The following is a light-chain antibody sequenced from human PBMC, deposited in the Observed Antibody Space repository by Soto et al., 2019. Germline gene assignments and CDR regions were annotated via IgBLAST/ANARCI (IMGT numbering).Light chain of an antibody. J-gene: IGKJ4*01. CDR2: GAS. CDR1: QSVSSSY. CDR3: LQYCSSLLT. V-gene: IGKV3-20*01. Sequence: EIVLTQSPGTLSLSPGERATLSCRASQSVSSSYLGLYQQKPGQAPRLLIYGASSRATGIPDRFSGSGSGTDFNLTNSRLEPEDFAVDSGLQYCSSLLTFGGGTMVDVK.